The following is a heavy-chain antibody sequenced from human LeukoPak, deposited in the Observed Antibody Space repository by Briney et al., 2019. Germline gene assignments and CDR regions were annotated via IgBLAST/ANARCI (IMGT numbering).Heavy chain of an antibody. CDR1: GYTFTGYY. CDR2: INPNSGGT. V-gene: IGHV1-2*02. D-gene: IGHD6-19*01. Sequence: ASVKISCKASGYTFTGYYMHWVRRAPGQGLEWMGWINPNSGGTNYAQKFQGRVTMTRDTSISTAYMELSRLRSDDTAVYYCARDLPSGSGWSYNWFDPWGQGTLVTVSS. CDR3: ARDLPSGSGWSYNWFDP. J-gene: IGHJ5*02.